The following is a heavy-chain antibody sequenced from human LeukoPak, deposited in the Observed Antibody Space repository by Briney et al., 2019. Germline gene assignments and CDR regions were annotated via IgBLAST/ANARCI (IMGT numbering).Heavy chain of an antibody. CDR3: ARTTLDSMIVPD. CDR2: IYYSGST. CDR1: GGSISSSSYY. V-gene: IGHV4-39*07. J-gene: IGHJ4*02. Sequence: SETLSLTCTVSGGSISSSSYYWGWIRQPPGKGLEWIGSIYYSGSTYYNPSLKSRVTISVDTSKNQFSLKLSSVTAADTAVYYCARTTLDSMIVPDWGQGTLVTVSS. D-gene: IGHD3-22*01.